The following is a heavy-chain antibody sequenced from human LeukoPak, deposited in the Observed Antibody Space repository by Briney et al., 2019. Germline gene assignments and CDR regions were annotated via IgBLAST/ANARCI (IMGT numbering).Heavy chain of an antibody. CDR3: AREANSPTARYWYFDL. J-gene: IGHJ2*01. CDR2: VCYSGST. D-gene: IGHD2-21*01. CDR1: GGSVSSYY. V-gene: IGHV4-59*02. Sequence: SETLSLTCAVSGGSVSSYYWSWMRQPPGKGLEWIGYVCYSGSTNYNPALKSRVTISLDTSENQVSLKLSSVTAADTAVYYCAREANSPTARYWYFDLWGRGTQVTVSS.